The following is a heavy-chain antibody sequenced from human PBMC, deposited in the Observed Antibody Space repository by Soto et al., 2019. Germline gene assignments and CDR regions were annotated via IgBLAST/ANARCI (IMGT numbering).Heavy chain of an antibody. D-gene: IGHD3-22*01. Sequence: ASVKVSCKASGYTFTSCGISWVRQAPGQGLEWMGWISAYNGNTNYAQKLQGRVTMTTDTSTSTAYMELRSLRSDDTAVYYCATQGAGYDSSGPHGYWGQGTLVTVSS. J-gene: IGHJ4*02. CDR1: GYTFTSCG. V-gene: IGHV1-18*04. CDR2: ISAYNGNT. CDR3: ATQGAGYDSSGPHGY.